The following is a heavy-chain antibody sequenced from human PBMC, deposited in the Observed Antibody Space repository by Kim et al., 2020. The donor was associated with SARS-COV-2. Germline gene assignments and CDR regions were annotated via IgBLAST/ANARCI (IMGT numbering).Heavy chain of an antibody. CDR2: IKQDGSEK. J-gene: IGHJ4*02. CDR1: GFTFSSYW. Sequence: GGSLRLSCAASGFTFSSYWMSWVRQAPGKGLEWVANIKQDGSEKYYVDSVKGRFTISRDNAKNSLYLQMNSLRAEDTAVYYCARDCGIGSCYLIFDYWGQGTLVTVSS. D-gene: IGHD2-15*01. CDR3: ARDCGIGSCYLIFDY. V-gene: IGHV3-7*01.